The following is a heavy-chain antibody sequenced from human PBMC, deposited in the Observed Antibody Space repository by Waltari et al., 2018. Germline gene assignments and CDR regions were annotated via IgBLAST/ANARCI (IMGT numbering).Heavy chain of an antibody. V-gene: IGHV3-23*01. CDR3: AKGGWLVPFDY. J-gene: IGHJ4*02. CDR1: GFTFSSYA. Sequence: EVQLLESGGGLVQPGGSLRLSCAASGFTFSSYAMSWVRQAPGRGREWVSAISGSGGSTYYADTVKGRFTISRDNSKNTLYLQMNSLRAEDTAVYYCAKGGWLVPFDYWGQGTLVTVSS. CDR2: ISGSGGST. D-gene: IGHD6-19*01.